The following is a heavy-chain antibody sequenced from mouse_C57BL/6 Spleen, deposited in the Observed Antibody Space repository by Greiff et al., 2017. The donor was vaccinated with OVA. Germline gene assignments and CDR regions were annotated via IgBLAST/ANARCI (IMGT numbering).Heavy chain of an antibody. CDR2: IYPGDGDT. Sequence: QVQLQQSGAELVKPGASVKISCKASGYAFSSSWMNWVKQRPGKGLEWIGRIYPGDGDTNYNGKFKGKATLTADKSSSTAYMQLSSLTSEDSAVYFCARSRDYGSSCYFDCWGKGTTLTVSS. CDR3: ARSRDYGSSCYFDC. CDR1: GYAFSSSW. V-gene: IGHV1-82*01. J-gene: IGHJ2*01. D-gene: IGHD1-1*01.